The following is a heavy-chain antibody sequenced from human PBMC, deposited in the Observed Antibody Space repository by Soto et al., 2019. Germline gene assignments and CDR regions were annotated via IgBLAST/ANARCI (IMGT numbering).Heavy chain of an antibody. CDR3: TTDFEGYYDSSGYYWEWDY. CDR2: IKSKTDGGTT. J-gene: IGHJ4*02. Sequence: SLRLSCAASGFTFSNAWMSWVRQAPGKGLEWVGRIKSKTDGGTTDYAAPVKGRFTISRDDSKNTLYLQMNSLKTEDTAVYYCTTDFEGYYDSSGYYWEWDYWGQGTLVTVSS. D-gene: IGHD3-22*01. V-gene: IGHV3-15*01. CDR1: GFTFSNAW.